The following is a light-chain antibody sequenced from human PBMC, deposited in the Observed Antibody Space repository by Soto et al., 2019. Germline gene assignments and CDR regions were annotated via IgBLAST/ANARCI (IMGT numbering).Light chain of an antibody. V-gene: IGKV3-15*01. J-gene: IGKJ5*01. Sequence: ERLMMHPPETTPVSSGERPNPFSMASQSVSSNLAWYQQKLGQANRILIYYASTRATGLPARFSGGGSGTEFTLTIRSMQSEDSAFYYCKKYNKWHITFGKGKRREI. CDR1: QSVSSN. CDR2: YAS. CDR3: KKYNKWHIT.